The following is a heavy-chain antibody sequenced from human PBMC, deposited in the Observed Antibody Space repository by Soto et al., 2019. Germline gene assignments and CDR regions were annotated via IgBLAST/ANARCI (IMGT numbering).Heavy chain of an antibody. CDR3: ARVNDYGDYLPAYGMDV. V-gene: IGHV4-39*01. J-gene: IGHJ6*02. CDR2: IYYSGST. CDR1: GGSISSSSYY. D-gene: IGHD4-17*01. Sequence: PSETLSLTCTVSGGSISSSSYYWGWIRQPPGKGLEWIGSIYYSGSTYCNPSLKSRVTISVDTSKNQFSLKLSSVTAADTAVYYCARVNDYGDYLPAYGMDVWGQGTTVTVSS.